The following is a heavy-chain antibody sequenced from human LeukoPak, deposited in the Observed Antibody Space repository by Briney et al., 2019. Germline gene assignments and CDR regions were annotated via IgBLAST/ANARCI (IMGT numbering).Heavy chain of an antibody. D-gene: IGHD1-26*01. Sequence: SETLSLTCAVYGGSFSGYYWSWIRQPPGKGLEWIGYIYYSGSTNYNPSLKSRVTISVDTSKNQFSLKLSSVTAADTAVYYCARVGGTNYYYYGMDVWGQGTTVTVSS. V-gene: IGHV4-59*01. CDR1: GGSFSGYY. J-gene: IGHJ6*02. CDR2: IYYSGST. CDR3: ARVGGTNYYYYGMDV.